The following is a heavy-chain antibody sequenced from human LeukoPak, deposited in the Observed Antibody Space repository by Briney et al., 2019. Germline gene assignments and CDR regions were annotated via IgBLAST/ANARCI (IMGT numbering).Heavy chain of an antibody. CDR3: SRRVIVGAHYFDY. CDR2: IYYSGSA. CDR1: RGHISSSNYY. Sequence: PSETLLLTCTGSRGHISSSNYYWAWIRQPPGKGLEWLGTIYYSGSAYYNSSLKSRVNISVDTSNNQCSLKLSAVTAGDTAVYYCSRRVIVGAHYFDYWGQGTLVTVSS. J-gene: IGHJ4*02. D-gene: IGHD1-26*01. V-gene: IGHV4-39*01.